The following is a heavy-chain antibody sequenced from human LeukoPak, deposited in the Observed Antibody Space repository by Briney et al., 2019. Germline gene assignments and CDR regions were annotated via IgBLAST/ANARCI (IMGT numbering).Heavy chain of an antibody. Sequence: GESLKISCTGSGYSFTSYWIGWVRQMPGKGLEWMGIIYPGDSDTRYNSSFQGQVTISADKSISTAYLQWSSLKASDTAMYYCARRVGYGFGESPFDPWGQGTLVTVSS. J-gene: IGHJ5*02. CDR2: IYPGDSDT. CDR1: GYSFTSYW. D-gene: IGHD3-10*01. CDR3: ARRVGYGFGESPFDP. V-gene: IGHV5-51*01.